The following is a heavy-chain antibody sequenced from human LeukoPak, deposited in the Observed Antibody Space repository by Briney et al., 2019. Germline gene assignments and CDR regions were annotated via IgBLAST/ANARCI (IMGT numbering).Heavy chain of an antibody. Sequence: GGSLRLSCEASGFTFTTYSMTWVRQAPGKGLEWVSIISSGSSAIFSADALKGRFTISRDDAKNLLYLDMNSLRAEDTAVYYCARSYYYDSSGYYTFDYWGQGTLVTVSS. CDR3: ARSYYYDSSGYYTFDY. J-gene: IGHJ4*02. CDR2: ISSGSSAI. CDR1: GFTFTTYS. V-gene: IGHV3-21*01. D-gene: IGHD3-22*01.